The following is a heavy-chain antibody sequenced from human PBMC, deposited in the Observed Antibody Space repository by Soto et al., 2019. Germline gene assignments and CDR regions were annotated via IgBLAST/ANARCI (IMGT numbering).Heavy chain of an antibody. V-gene: IGHV3-48*03. CDR2: VSKSGGGSIT. J-gene: IGHJ4*02. Sequence: PGGSLRLSCAASGFSFSNFEMIWVRQVPGKGLEWVAYVSKSGGGSITYYADSAKGRFTISRDNARNSLYLQMNSLRAEDTAVYYCAREGYYYFDYWGQGTLVTVSS. CDR1: GFSFSNFE. CDR3: AREGYYYFDY. D-gene: IGHD2-15*01.